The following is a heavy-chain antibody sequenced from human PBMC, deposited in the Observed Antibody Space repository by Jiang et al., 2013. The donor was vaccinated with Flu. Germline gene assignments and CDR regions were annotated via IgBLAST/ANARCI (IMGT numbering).Heavy chain of an antibody. CDR1: GFTFSSYG. V-gene: IGHV3-30*02. D-gene: IGHD5-18*01. CDR2: IRYDGSNK. CDR3: AKGKQLWLEGGAFDI. J-gene: IGHJ3*02. Sequence: VQLLESGGGVVQPGGSLRLSCAASGFTFSSYGMHWVRQAPGKGLEWVAFIRYDGSNKYYADSVKGRFTISRDNSKNTLYLQMNSLRAEDTAVYYCAKGKQLWLEGGAFDIWGQGTMVTVSS.